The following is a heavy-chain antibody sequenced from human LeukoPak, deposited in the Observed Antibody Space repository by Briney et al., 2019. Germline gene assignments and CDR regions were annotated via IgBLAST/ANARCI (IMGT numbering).Heavy chain of an antibody. J-gene: IGHJ4*02. CDR1: GGSISSSSYY. CDR2: IYYSGST. CDR3: ARHFSYGDYDLHYFDF. D-gene: IGHD4-17*01. Sequence: SETLSLTCTVSGGSISSSSYYWGWIRQPPGTGLEWIGTIYYSGSTYYNPSLKSRVTISVDTSKNQFSLKLSPVTAADTAVYYCARHFSYGDYDLHYFDFWGRGTLVTVSS. V-gene: IGHV4-39*01.